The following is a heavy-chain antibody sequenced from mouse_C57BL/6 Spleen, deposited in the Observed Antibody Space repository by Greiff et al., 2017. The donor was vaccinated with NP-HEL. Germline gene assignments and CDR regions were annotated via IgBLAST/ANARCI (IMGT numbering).Heavy chain of an antibody. CDR2: IYPGSGST. D-gene: IGHD1-1*01. Sequence: QVQLQQPGAELVKPGASVKMSCKASGYTFTSYWITWVKQRPGQGLEWIGDIYPGSGSTNYNEKFKSKATLTVDTSSSTAYMQLSSLTSEDSAVYYCARDYYGSSYCDDWGQGTTLTVSS. CDR1: GYTFTSYW. J-gene: IGHJ2*01. V-gene: IGHV1-55*01. CDR3: ARDYYGSSYCDD.